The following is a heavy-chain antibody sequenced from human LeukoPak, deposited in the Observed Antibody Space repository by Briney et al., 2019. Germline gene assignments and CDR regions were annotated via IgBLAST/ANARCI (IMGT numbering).Heavy chain of an antibody. Sequence: SETLSLTCTVSGGSISSYYWSWVRQPPGKGLEWIGYIYYSGSTNYNPSLKSRVTISVDTSKNQFSLKLSSVTAADTAVYYCASGTVTNFDYWGQGTLVTV. J-gene: IGHJ4*02. CDR3: ASGTVTNFDY. CDR1: GGSISSYY. CDR2: IYYSGST. D-gene: IGHD4-17*01. V-gene: IGHV4-59*01.